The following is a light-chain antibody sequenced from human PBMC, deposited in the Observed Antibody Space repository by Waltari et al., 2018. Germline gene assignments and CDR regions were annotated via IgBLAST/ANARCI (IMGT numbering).Light chain of an antibody. CDR2: GAS. J-gene: IGKJ4*01. CDR1: QRISSY. V-gene: IGKV1-39*01. CDR3: QQSYTTPLT. Sequence: DIQMTQSPSSLSASVGDRVTITCRASQRISSYLNWYQHKRGKAPKLLIYGASSLQSGVPSRFSGSGSGTDFTLTISTLQPEDFATYYCQQSYTTPLTFGGGTRVEIK.